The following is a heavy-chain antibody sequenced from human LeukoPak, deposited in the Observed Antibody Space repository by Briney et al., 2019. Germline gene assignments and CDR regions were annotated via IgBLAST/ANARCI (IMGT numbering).Heavy chain of an antibody. J-gene: IGHJ4*02. V-gene: IGHV4-34*01. Sequence: PSETLSLTCAVYGGSFSGYYWSWIRQPPGKGLEWIGEINHSGSTNYNPSLKSRVTISVDTSKNQFSLKLSSVTAADTAVYYCATGGAVAGRFAYWGQGTLVTVSS. CDR2: INHSGST. D-gene: IGHD6-19*01. CDR1: GGSFSGYY. CDR3: ATGGAVAGRFAY.